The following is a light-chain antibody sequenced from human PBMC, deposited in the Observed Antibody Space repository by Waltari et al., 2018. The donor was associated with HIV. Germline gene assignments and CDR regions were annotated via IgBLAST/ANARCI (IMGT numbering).Light chain of an antibody. J-gene: IGLJ1*01. CDR3: QVWDSSSDAYV. V-gene: IGLV3-21*04. Sequence: SYVLAQPPSVSVAPGKTARITCGGNNIGRKSVHWYQQKPGQAPVVVLYYDSDRPSGIPERFSGSNSGNTATLTISRVEAGDEADYYCQVWDSSSDAYVFGTGTKVTVL. CDR2: YDS. CDR1: NIGRKS.